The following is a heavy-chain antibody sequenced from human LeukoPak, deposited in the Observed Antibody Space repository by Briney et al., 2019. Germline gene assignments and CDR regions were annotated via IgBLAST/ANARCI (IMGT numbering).Heavy chain of an antibody. CDR2: ISSSSSYI. CDR3: ARTPTLWVEPDAFDI. V-gene: IGHV3-21*01. J-gene: IGHJ3*02. D-gene: IGHD2-15*01. Sequence: PGGSLRLSCAASGFTFSSYSMNWVRQAPGKGLEWVSSISSSSSYIYYADSVKGRFTISRDNAKNSLYLQMNSLRAEDTAVYYCARTPTLWVEPDAFDIWGQGTMVTVSS. CDR1: GFTFSSYS.